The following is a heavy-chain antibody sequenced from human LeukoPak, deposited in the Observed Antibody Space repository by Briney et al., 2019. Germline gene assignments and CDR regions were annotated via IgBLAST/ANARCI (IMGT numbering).Heavy chain of an antibody. J-gene: IGHJ4*02. V-gene: IGHV3-21*05. Sequence: PGGSLRLSCIASGFTFSSYAMSWVRQAPGKGLEWLSYISGNGRDIQYADSVKGRFTISRDNAKNLLSLQMDSLRVEDTAIYYCARDPRTVQIWGQGTLVTVSS. CDR2: ISGNGRDI. CDR1: GFTFSSYA. D-gene: IGHD1-1*01. CDR3: ARDPRTVQI.